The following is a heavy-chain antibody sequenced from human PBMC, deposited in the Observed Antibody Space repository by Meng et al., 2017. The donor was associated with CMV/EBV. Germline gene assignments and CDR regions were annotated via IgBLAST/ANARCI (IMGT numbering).Heavy chain of an antibody. CDR1: GFTFSSYW. J-gene: IGHJ3*02. CDR2: INSDGSST. Sequence: GESLKISCAASGFTFSSYWMHWVRHAPGKGLVWVSRINSDGSSTRYADSVKGRFTISRDNAKNTLYLQMNSLRAEDTAVYYCARESGPGGFGGAFDIWGQGTMVTVSS. D-gene: IGHD3-10*01. CDR3: ARESGPGGFGGAFDI. V-gene: IGHV3-74*01.